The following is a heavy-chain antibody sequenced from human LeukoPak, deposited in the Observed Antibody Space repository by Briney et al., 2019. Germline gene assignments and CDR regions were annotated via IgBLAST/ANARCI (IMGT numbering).Heavy chain of an antibody. CDR2: INPNSGGT. J-gene: IGHJ4*02. Sequence: ASVKVSCKASGYTFTGYYMHWVRQAPGQGLEWMGWINPNSGGTNYAQKVQGWVTMTRDTSISKASMELSRLRSDDTAVYYCSRVRGVTTLGYWGQGTLVTVSS. CDR3: SRVRGVTTLGY. V-gene: IGHV1-2*04. D-gene: IGHD4-17*01. CDR1: GYTFTGYY.